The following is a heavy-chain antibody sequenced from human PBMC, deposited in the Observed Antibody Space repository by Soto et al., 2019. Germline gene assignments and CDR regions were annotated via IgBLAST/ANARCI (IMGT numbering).Heavy chain of an antibody. CDR3: ARATPFYDYVWGSYRLDY. V-gene: IGHV4-34*01. CDR1: GGSFSGYY. D-gene: IGHD3-16*02. J-gene: IGHJ4*02. Sequence: QVQLQQWGAGLLKPSETLSLTCAVYGGSFSGYYWSWIRQPPGKGLGWIGEINHSGSTNYNPSLKGRVTISVDTSKNQFSLTLSSVTAPDTAVYYCARATPFYDYVWGSYRLDYWGQGTLVTVSS. CDR2: INHSGST.